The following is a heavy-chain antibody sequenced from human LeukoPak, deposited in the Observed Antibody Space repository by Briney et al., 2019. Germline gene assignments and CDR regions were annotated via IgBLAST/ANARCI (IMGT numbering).Heavy chain of an antibody. CDR2: IYYSGST. CDR3: ARRAVAGRYYFDY. D-gene: IGHD6-19*01. Sequence: KSSETLSLTCTVSGGSISSYYWSWIRQPPGKGLEWIGYIYYSGSTNYNPSLKSRVTISVDTSKNQFSLKLSSVTAADTAVYYCARRAVAGRYYFDYWGQGTLVTVSS. V-gene: IGHV4-59*08. CDR1: GGSISSYY. J-gene: IGHJ4*02.